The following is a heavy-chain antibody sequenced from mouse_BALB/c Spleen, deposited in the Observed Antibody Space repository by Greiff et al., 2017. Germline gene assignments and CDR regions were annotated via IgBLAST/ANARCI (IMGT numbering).Heavy chain of an antibody. CDR3: ARGGYGNYKGYFDY. D-gene: IGHD2-1*01. CDR2: IWAGGST. Sequence: QVQLKESGPGLVAPSQSLSITCTVSGFSLTSYGVHWVRQPPGKGLEWLGVIWAGGSTNYNSALMSRLSISKDNSKSQVFLKMNSLQTDDTAMYYCARGGYGNYKGYFDYWGQGTTLTVSS. V-gene: IGHV2-9*02. J-gene: IGHJ2*01. CDR1: GFSLTSYG.